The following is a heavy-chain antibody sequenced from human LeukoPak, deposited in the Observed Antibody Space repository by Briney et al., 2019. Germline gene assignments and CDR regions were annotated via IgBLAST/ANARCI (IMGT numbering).Heavy chain of an antibody. CDR2: ISSSSSYI. V-gene: IGHV3-21*04. J-gene: IGHJ4*02. D-gene: IGHD1-26*01. Sequence: GGSLRLSCAASGFTFSSYSMNWVRQAPGKGLEWVSSISSSSSYIYYADSVKGRFTISRDNSKNTLYLQMNSLRAEDTAVYYCGGAGELLLDYWGQGTLVTVSS. CDR3: GGAGELLLDY. CDR1: GFTFSSYS.